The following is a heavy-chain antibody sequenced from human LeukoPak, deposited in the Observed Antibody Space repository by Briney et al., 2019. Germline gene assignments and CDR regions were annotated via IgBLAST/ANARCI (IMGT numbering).Heavy chain of an antibody. CDR2: ISSSSSYI. CDR3: ARDYGDYGDFQH. CDR1: GFTFSSYS. D-gene: IGHD4-17*01. J-gene: IGHJ1*01. V-gene: IGHV3-21*01. Sequence: NPGGSLRLSCAASGFTFSSYSMNWVRQAPGKGLEWVSSISSSSSYIYYADSVKGRFTISRDNAKNSLYLQMNSLRAEDTAVYYCARDYGDYGDFQHWGQGTLVTVSS.